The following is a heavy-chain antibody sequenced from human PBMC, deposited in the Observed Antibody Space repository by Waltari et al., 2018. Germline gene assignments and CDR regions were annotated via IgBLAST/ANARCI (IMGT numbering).Heavy chain of an antibody. CDR1: GGSISSSSYY. CDR3: GGFLRSFDY. CDR2: IYYSGST. Sequence: QLQLQESGPGLVKPSETLSLTCPVSGGSISSSSYYWGWIRQPPGKGREWIGSIYYSGSTYYNPSLKSRVTISVDTSKNQFSLKLSSVTAADTAVYYCGGFLRSFDYWGQGTLVTVSS. J-gene: IGHJ4*02. V-gene: IGHV4-39*01. D-gene: IGHD3-16*01.